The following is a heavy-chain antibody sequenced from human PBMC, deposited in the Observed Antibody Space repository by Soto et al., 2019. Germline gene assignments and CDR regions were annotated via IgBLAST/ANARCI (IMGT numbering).Heavy chain of an antibody. Sequence: ASVKVSCKASGYSFNKYPMHWVRQAPGQGLEWMGWINAANGDTGYSQKFQGRVTLTRDTSASTAYMELSSLRSEDTAVYYCARKDYYGSGIYYFDYWGQGTLVTVSS. CDR3: ARKDYYGSGIYYFDY. V-gene: IGHV1-3*01. J-gene: IGHJ4*02. CDR2: INAANGDT. D-gene: IGHD3-10*01. CDR1: GYSFNKYP.